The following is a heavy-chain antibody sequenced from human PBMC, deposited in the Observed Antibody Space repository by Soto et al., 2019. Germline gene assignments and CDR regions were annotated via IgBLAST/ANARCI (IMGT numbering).Heavy chain of an antibody. CDR1: GFTFSNAW. Sequence: EVQLVESGGGLVKPGGSLRLSCAASGFTFSNAWMSWVRQAPGKGLEWVGRIKSKTDGGTTDYAAPVKGRFTISRDDSKNTLDLQMNSLKTEDTAVYYCTTLEYSSSFYFDYWGQGTLVTVSS. J-gene: IGHJ4*02. V-gene: IGHV3-15*01. CDR2: IKSKTDGGTT. CDR3: TTLEYSSSFYFDY. D-gene: IGHD6-6*01.